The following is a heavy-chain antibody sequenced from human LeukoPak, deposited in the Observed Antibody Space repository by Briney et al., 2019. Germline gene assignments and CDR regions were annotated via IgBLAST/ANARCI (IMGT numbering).Heavy chain of an antibody. D-gene: IGHD2-2*01. CDR1: GFTFSDYY. J-gene: IGHJ5*02. V-gene: IGHV3-11*04. CDR3: ARDTGYCSSTSCWFDP. Sequence: GGSLRLSCAASGFTFSDYYMSWIRQAPGKGLEWVSYISSSGSTIYYADSVKGRFTISRDNAKNSLYLQMNSLRAEDTAVYYCARDTGYCSSTSCWFDPWGQGTLVTVSS. CDR2: ISSSGSTI.